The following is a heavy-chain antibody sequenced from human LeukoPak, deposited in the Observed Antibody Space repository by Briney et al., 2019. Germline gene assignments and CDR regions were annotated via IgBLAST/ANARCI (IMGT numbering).Heavy chain of an antibody. D-gene: IGHD2-2*01. CDR1: GFTFCSYA. CDR3: AINIVVVPAAMRGGDY. V-gene: IGHV3-23*01. CDR2: ISGSGGST. J-gene: IGHJ4*02. Sequence: GGSLRLSCAAAGFTFCSYAMSWVRQAPGKGLEWASAISGSGGSTYYADSVKGRFTISRDNSKNTLYLQMNSLRAEDTAVYYCAINIVVVPAAMRGGDYWGQGTLVTVSS.